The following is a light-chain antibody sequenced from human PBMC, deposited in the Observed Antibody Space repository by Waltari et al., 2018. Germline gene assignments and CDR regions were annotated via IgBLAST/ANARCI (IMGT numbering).Light chain of an antibody. CDR3: QQYNNWPGT. CDR2: GAS. J-gene: IGKJ1*01. V-gene: IGKV3-15*01. Sequence: EIVMTQSPATLSVSPGELATLSCRASQSVSSNLAWYQQKPGQAPRLLIYGASTRATGIPARFSGSGSGTEFTLTISSLQSEDFAVYSCQQYNNWPGTFGQGTKVEIK. CDR1: QSVSSN.